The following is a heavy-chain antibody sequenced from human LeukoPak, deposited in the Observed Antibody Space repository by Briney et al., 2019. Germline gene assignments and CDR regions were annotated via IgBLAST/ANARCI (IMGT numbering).Heavy chain of an antibody. CDR1: GGTFSSYA. D-gene: IGHD3-22*01. CDR2: IIPILGIA. V-gene: IGHV1-69*04. J-gene: IGHJ4*02. Sequence: SVKVSCKASGGTFSSYAISWVRRAPGQGLEWMGRIIPILGIANYAQKFQGRVTITADKSTSTAYMELSSLRSEDTAVYYCARDHRRYYDSSGYCFDYWGQGTLVTVSS. CDR3: ARDHRRYYDSSGYCFDY.